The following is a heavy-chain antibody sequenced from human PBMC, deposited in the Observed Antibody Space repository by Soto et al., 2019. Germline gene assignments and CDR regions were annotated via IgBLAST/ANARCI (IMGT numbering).Heavy chain of an antibody. CDR3: ARVIGYSYGWGYYYYMDV. J-gene: IGHJ6*03. CDR1: GYTFTSYY. V-gene: IGHV1-46*01. CDR2: INPSGGST. Sequence: ASVKVSCKASGYTFTSYYMHWVRQAPGQGLEWMGIINPSGGSTSYAQKFQGRVTMTRDTSASTGYMELSSLRSEDTAVYSCARVIGYSYGWGYYYYMDVWGKGTPVTVSS. D-gene: IGHD5-18*01.